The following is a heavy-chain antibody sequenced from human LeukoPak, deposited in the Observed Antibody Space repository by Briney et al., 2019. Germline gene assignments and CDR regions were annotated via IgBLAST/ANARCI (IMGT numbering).Heavy chain of an antibody. Sequence: GSSVKVSCKASGGTFSSYAISWVRQAPGQGLEWMGGIIPIFGTANYAQKFQGRVTITTDESTSTAYMELSSLRSEDTAVYYCARGGSVVPAATFSWFDPWGQGTLVTVSS. D-gene: IGHD2-2*01. CDR1: GGTFSSYA. CDR3: ARGGSVVPAATFSWFDP. CDR2: IIPIFGTA. V-gene: IGHV1-69*05. J-gene: IGHJ5*02.